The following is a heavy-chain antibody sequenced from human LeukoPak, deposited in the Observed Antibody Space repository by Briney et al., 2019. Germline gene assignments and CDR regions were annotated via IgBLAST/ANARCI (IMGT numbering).Heavy chain of an antibody. CDR3: ARTSGGNDAFDI. Sequence: SETLSLTCTVSGGSISSSSYYWGWTRQPPGKGLEWIGSIYYSGSTYYNPSLKSRVTISVDTSKNQFSLKLSSVTAADTAVYYCARTSGGNDAFDIWGQGTMVTVSS. V-gene: IGHV4-39*01. CDR2: IYYSGST. J-gene: IGHJ3*02. D-gene: IGHD3-10*01. CDR1: GGSISSSSYY.